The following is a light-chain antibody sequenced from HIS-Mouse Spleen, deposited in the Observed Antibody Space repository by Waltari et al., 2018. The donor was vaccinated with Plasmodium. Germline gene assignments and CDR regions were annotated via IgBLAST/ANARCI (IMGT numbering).Light chain of an antibody. CDR1: QSISSW. CDR2: KAS. CDR3: QQYNSYSWT. V-gene: IGKV1-5*03. Sequence: DIQMTQSPSTLSASVGARVTITCRASQSISSWLAWDQQKPGKAPKLLIYKASSLESGVPSRFSGSGSGTEFTLTISSLQPDDFATYYCQQYNSYSWTFGQGTKVEIK. J-gene: IGKJ1*01.